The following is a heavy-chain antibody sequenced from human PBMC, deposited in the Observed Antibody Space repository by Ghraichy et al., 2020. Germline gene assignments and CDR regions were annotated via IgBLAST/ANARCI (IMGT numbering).Heavy chain of an antibody. CDR2: ISAYNGNT. V-gene: IGHV1-18*01. CDR1: GYTFTSYG. J-gene: IGHJ6*02. D-gene: IGHD2-2*01. CDR3: ARTYCSSTSCYGPYYYYGMDV. Sequence: ASVKVSCKASGYTFTSYGISWVRQAPGQGLEWMGWISAYNGNTNYAQKLQGRVTMTTDTSTSTAYMELRSLRSDDTAVYYCARTYCSSTSCYGPYYYYGMDVWGQGTTVTVSS.